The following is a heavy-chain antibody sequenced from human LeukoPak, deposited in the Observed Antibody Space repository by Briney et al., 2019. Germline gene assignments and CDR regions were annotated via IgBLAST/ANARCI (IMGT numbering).Heavy chain of an antibody. CDR1: GGTFSNYA. CDR2: IIPSFGPP. J-gene: IGHJ3*01. V-gene: IGHV1-69*13. Sequence: ASVKVSCKASGGTFSNYAFSWVRQSPRQGLEWMGGIIPSFGPPNNAQKFQDRVTITADGSKSTVHMELSSLTSDDTAIYYCARDRSSGTFDSFGVWGPGTLVTVSS. D-gene: IGHD1-26*01. CDR3: ARDRSSGTFDSFGV.